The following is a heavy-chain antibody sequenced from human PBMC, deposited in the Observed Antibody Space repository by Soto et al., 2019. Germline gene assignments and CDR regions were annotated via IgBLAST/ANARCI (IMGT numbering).Heavy chain of an antibody. CDR3: ARGTYGDY. CDR1: GYTFTSYG. V-gene: IGHV1-18*01. D-gene: IGHD4-17*01. CDR2: ISAHNGNT. J-gene: IGHJ4*02. Sequence: QVHLVQSGAEVKKPGASVKVSCKASGYTFTSYGITWVRQAPGQGLEWMGWISAHNGNTDYAQKLQGRVIVTRDTSTSTAYMELRWLISDDTAVDYCARGTYGDYWGQGALVTVSS.